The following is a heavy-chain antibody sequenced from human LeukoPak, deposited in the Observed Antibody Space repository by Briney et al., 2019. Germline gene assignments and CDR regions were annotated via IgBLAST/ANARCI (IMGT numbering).Heavy chain of an antibody. CDR2: ISGSSSYI. J-gene: IGHJ1*01. D-gene: IGHD3-22*01. CDR1: GFTFSSYT. CDR3: ARAARTYDSSGYYYIYFQH. V-gene: IGHV3-21*01. Sequence: PGGSLRFSCAASGFTFSSYTMNWVRQAPGKGLEWVSSISGSSSYIYYADSVKGRFTISRDNAKNSLFLQMSSLRAEDTAVYYCARAARTYDSSGYYYIYFQHWGQGTLVSVSS.